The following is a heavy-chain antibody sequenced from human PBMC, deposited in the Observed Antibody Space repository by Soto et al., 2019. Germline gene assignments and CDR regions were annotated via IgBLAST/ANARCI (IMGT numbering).Heavy chain of an antibody. J-gene: IGHJ5*02. CDR3: AKDCRILPFLNSQGWFGP. D-gene: IGHD3-3*01. V-gene: IGHV3-30*18. Sequence: QVQLVESGGGVVQPGRSLRLSCAASGFTFNNYGMHWVRQAPGKGLEWVAGISYDGSKKYYADFLKGRFTISRDNSENTLYLQMSRLRAEDTAVYFCAKDCRILPFLNSQGWFGPWGQGTLVTVSS. CDR1: GFTFNNYG. CDR2: ISYDGSKK.